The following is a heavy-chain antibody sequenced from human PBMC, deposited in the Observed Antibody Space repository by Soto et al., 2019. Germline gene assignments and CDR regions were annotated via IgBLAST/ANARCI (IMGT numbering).Heavy chain of an antibody. J-gene: IGHJ4*02. V-gene: IGHV1-18*01. D-gene: IGHD4-17*01. CDR1: GYTFTTYG. CDR3: ARGRYGDY. CDR2: ISAYSGNT. Sequence: QVQLVQSGAEVKKPGASVKVSCKAPGYTFTTYGISWVRQAPGQGLEWVGWISAYSGNTKYAQKLQGRVTVTTDTSTGTAYLEVRSLRSDDTAVYYCARGRYGDYWGQGTLVTTSS.